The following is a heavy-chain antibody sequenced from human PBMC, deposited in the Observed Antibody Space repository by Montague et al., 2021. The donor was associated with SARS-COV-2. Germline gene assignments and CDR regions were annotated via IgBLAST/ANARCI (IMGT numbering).Heavy chain of an antibody. CDR2: IYYTGST. Sequence: SETLSLTCTVSGGSISSSSYYWGWIRQPPGKGLGWIGSIYYTGSTYYNPSLKSRVTISVDTSENQFSLKLSSVTAAGTAVYYCARDTRIAMLVVVTRYGLDVWGQGTTVTVSS. V-gene: IGHV4-39*07. J-gene: IGHJ6*02. CDR3: ARDTRIAMLVVVTRYGLDV. D-gene: IGHD3-22*01. CDR1: GGSISSSSYY.